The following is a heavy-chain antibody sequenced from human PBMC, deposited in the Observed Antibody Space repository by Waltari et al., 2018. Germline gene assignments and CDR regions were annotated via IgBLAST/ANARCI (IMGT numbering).Heavy chain of an antibody. J-gene: IGHJ3*01. Sequence: LSCAASGFAFNNYVMNWVRQAPGKGLEWVSAIGGSGINSYYADSVKGRFAISRDNSKNTIYLEMKSLTVEDTALYYCAKTIVVGDLDACDVWGQGTMVTVSS. CDR1: GFAFNNYV. CDR3: AKTIVVGDLDACDV. D-gene: IGHD2-21*01. V-gene: IGHV3-23*01. CDR2: IGGSGINS.